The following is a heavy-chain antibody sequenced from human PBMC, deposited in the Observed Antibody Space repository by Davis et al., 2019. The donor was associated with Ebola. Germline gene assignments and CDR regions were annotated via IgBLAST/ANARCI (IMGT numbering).Heavy chain of an antibody. J-gene: IGHJ4*02. CDR2: LDPEQFET. V-gene: IGHV1-24*01. Sequence: ASVKVSCKASGYTLMESSIHWVRQAPGHGLSWMGGLDPEQFETIYAQKVEGRVTMTKDTSTNTAYMELSSLRADDTAVYYCETVRAVDGAGYYLHYWGQGTLVTVSS. D-gene: IGHD3-16*01. CDR1: GYTLMESS. CDR3: ETVRAVDGAGYYLHY.